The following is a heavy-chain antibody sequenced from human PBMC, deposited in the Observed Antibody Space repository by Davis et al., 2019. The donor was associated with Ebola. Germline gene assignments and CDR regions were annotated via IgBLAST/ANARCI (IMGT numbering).Heavy chain of an antibody. CDR2: IYYSGAT. D-gene: IGHD6-19*01. J-gene: IGHJ4*02. CDR3: AKDSSGWAL. V-gene: IGHV4-4*08. Sequence: SETLSLTCTVSGGSISSYYWSWIRQPPGKGLEWMGYIYYSGATKYNPSLKSRVTISVDTSKNQFSLKLSSVTAADTAVYYCAKDSSGWALWGQGTLVTVSS. CDR1: GGSISSYY.